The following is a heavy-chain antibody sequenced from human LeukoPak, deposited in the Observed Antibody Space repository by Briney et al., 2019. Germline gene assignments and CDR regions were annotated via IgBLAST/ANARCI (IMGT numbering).Heavy chain of an antibody. V-gene: IGHV1-2*02. D-gene: IGHD6-6*01. Sequence: ASVKVSCKASGYTFTGYFVHWVRQAPGQGLQWMGWINPNTGGTNYAQKFQGRVTMTRDTSISTAYMELSRLRSDDTAVYYCARSIAARHRLDYWGQGTLVTVSS. CDR3: ARSIAARHRLDY. CDR1: GYTFTGYF. CDR2: INPNTGGT. J-gene: IGHJ4*02.